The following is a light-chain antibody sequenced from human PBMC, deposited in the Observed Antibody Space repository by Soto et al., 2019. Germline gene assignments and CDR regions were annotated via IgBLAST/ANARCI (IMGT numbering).Light chain of an antibody. V-gene: IGLV1-40*01. Sequence: QPVLTQQPSVSGAPGQRVTISCTGSSSNIGAGYDVHWYQQLPGTAPKLLIYGNSNRPSGVPDRFSGSKSGTSASLAITGLQAEDEADYYCQSYDSSLSGWVFGAGTKLTVL. J-gene: IGLJ3*02. CDR1: SSNIGAGYD. CDR3: QSYDSSLSGWV. CDR2: GNS.